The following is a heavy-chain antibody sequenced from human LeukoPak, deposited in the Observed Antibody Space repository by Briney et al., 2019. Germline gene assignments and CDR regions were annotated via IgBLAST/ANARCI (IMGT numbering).Heavy chain of an antibody. Sequence: SETLSLTCAASGGSINSGGYSWSWIRQPPGKGLEWIGNIYHSGNTYYNASLKSRVTISVDRSKNQVSLKLSSVTAADTAVYYCARAYYDLLTGSRAFDIWGQGTMVTVSS. J-gene: IGHJ3*02. CDR2: IYHSGNT. CDR1: GGSINSGGYS. CDR3: ARAYYDLLTGSRAFDI. D-gene: IGHD3-9*01. V-gene: IGHV4-30-2*01.